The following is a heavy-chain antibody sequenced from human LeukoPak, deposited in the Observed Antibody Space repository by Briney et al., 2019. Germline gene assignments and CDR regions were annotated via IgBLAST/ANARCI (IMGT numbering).Heavy chain of an antibody. CDR3: ARGSLRSYFDY. D-gene: IGHD1-26*01. J-gene: IGHJ4*02. Sequence: SETLSLTCTVSGGSISSYYWSWIRQPPGKGLEWIGYIYYSGSTNYNPSLKSRVTISVDTSKNQFSLKLSSVTVADTAVYYCARGSLRSYFDYWGQGTLVTVSS. CDR1: GGSISSYY. CDR2: IYYSGST. V-gene: IGHV4-59*01.